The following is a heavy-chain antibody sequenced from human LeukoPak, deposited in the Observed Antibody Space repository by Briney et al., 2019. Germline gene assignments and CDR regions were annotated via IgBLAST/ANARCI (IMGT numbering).Heavy chain of an antibody. CDR3: ARVGNRSYRNYYYYMDV. V-gene: IGHV4-39*07. D-gene: IGHD1-26*01. CDR2: IYYSGST. J-gene: IGHJ6*03. Sequence: PSETLSLTCTVSGGSISSSSYYWGWIRQPPGKGLEWIGSIYYSGSTYYNPSLKSRVTISVDTSKNQFSLKLSSVTAADTAVYYCARVGNRSYRNYYYYMDVWGKGTTVTVSS. CDR1: GGSISSSSYY.